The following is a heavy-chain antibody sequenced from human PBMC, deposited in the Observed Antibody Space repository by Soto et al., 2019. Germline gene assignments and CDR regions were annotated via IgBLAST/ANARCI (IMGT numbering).Heavy chain of an antibody. D-gene: IGHD4-17*01. V-gene: IGHV4-39*01. Sequence: QLQLQESGPGLVKPSETLSLTCTVSGGSISSSSYYWGWIRQPPGKGLEWIGSIYYSGSTYYNPSLKSRVTISVDTSKNQFSLKLSSVTAADTAVYYCARLLLYGEGNWFDPWGQGTLVTVSS. CDR1: GGSISSSSYY. CDR2: IYYSGST. CDR3: ARLLLYGEGNWFDP. J-gene: IGHJ5*02.